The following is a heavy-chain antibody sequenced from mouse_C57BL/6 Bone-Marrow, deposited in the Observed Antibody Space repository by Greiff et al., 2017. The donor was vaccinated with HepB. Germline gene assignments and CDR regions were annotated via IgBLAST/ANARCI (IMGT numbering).Heavy chain of an antibody. Sequence: VQLQQSGPELVKPGASVKISCKASGYTFTDYYMNWVKQSHGKSLEWIGDINPNNGGTSYNQKFKGKATLTVDKSSSTAYMELRSLTSEDSAVYYCARLFITTVVVDYWGQGTTLTVSS. V-gene: IGHV1-26*01. J-gene: IGHJ2*01. CDR1: GYTFTDYY. CDR3: ARLFITTVVVDY. D-gene: IGHD1-1*01. CDR2: INPNNGGT.